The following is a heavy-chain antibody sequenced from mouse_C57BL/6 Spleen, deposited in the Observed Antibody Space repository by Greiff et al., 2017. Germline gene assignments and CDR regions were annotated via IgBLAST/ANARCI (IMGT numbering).Heavy chain of an antibody. V-gene: IGHV5-4*01. CDR1: GFTFSSYA. CDR3: ARDRGAYGYDKGTWFAY. J-gene: IGHJ3*01. Sequence: EVQLVESGGGLVKPGGSLKLSCAASGFTFSSYAMSWVRQTPEKRLEWVATISDGGSYTYYPDNVKGRFTISRDNPKNNLYLQMSHLKSEDTAMYYCARDRGAYGYDKGTWFAYWGQGTLVTVSA. D-gene: IGHD2-2*01. CDR2: ISDGGSYT.